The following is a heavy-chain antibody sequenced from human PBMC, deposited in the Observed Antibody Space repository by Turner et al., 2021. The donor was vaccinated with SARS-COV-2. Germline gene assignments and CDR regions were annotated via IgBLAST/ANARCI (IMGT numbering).Heavy chain of an antibody. V-gene: IGHV3-13*04. J-gene: IGHJ5*02. Sequence: VQLVESGGGLVQPGGSLRLSCAASGFTFSNYDMHWVRQAKGKGLEWVSAVGTAGDTYYPGSVKGRFTISRENGKNSLYLKMNSLRAGDTAVYYCARAKFRGLISWFDPWGQGTLVTVSS. CDR1: GFTFSNYD. CDR3: ARAKFRGLISWFDP. D-gene: IGHD3-10*01. CDR2: VGTAGDT.